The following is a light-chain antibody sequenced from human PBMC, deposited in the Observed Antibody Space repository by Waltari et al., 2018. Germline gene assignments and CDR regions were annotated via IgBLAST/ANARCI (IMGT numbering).Light chain of an antibody. CDR2: GAS. Sequence: ELVLTQSPGTLSLSPGERATLSCRASQSVRTYLAWYQQKPGQAPRLLIYGASTRATGIPDRFSGSGCGTDFSLTISRLEPEDAAVYYCQNHERLPATFGQGTKVEIK. J-gene: IGKJ1*01. V-gene: IGKV3-20*01. CDR3: QNHERLPAT. CDR1: QSVRTY.